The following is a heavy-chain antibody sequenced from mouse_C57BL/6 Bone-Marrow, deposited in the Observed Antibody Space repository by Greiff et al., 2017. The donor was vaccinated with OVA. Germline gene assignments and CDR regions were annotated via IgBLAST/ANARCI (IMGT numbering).Heavy chain of an antibody. V-gene: IGHV1-61*01. Sequence: QVQLKQPGAELVRPGSSVKLSCKASGYTFTSYWMDWVKQRPGQGLEWIGNIYPSDSETHYNQKFKDKATLTVDKSYSTAYMQISRLTSEDSAVYYCAIGCGSSEYCYAMDYWGQGTSVTVSS. CDR2: IYPSDSET. CDR1: GYTFTSYW. CDR3: AIGCGSSEYCYAMDY. D-gene: IGHD1-1*01. J-gene: IGHJ4*01.